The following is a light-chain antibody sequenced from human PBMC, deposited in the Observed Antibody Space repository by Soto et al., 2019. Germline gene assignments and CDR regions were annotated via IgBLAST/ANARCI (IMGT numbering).Light chain of an antibody. Sequence: GERVTLSCRASQSVISSYLTWYQQKPGQAPRLPLYGASTRANGIPARFSGSGSGTAFTLTISSLQPEDFAVYYCQQDSNLPPLTFGGGTNLDI. V-gene: IGKV3D-7*01. CDR2: GAS. J-gene: IGKJ4*01. CDR3: QQDSNLPPLT. CDR1: QSVISSY.